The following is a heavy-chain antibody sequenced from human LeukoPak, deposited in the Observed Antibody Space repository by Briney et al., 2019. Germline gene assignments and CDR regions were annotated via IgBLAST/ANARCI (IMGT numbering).Heavy chain of an antibody. J-gene: IGHJ3*02. V-gene: IGHV3-74*01. CDR2: INSDGSWT. CDR1: GFSFNGYW. D-gene: IGHD3-3*01. CDR3: AKGLRFLEWLSNDAFDI. Sequence: PGGYLRLSCAASGFSFNGYWMAWVRQAPGKGLEWVSHINSDGSWTSYADSVKGRFTISRDNSKNTLYLQMNSLRAEDTAVYYCAKGLRFLEWLSNDAFDIWGQGTMVTVSS.